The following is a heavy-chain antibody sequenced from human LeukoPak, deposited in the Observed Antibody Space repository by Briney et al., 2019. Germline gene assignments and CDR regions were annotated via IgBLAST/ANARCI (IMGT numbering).Heavy chain of an antibody. D-gene: IGHD1-1*01. J-gene: IGHJ3*02. CDR1: GGSFSGYY. Sequence: PSETLSLTCAVYGGSFSGYYWSWIRQPPGKGLEWIGEINHSGSTNYNPSLKSRVTISVDTSKNQFSLKLSSVTAADTAVYYCAREDRAQLDAFDIWGQGTMVTVSS. CDR2: INHSGST. V-gene: IGHV4-34*01. CDR3: AREDRAQLDAFDI.